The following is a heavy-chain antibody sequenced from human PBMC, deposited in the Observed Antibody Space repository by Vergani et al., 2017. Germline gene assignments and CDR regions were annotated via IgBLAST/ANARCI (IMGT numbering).Heavy chain of an antibody. CDR3: ARGVAPFWSGYRNWFDP. CDR1: GGSFSGYY. Sequence: QVQLQQWGAGLLKPSETLSLTCAVYGGSFSGYYWSWIRQPPGKGLEWIGEINHSGSTNYNPSLKSRVTISVDTSKNQFSLKLSSVTAADTSVYYCARGVAPFWSGYRNWFDPGGQGTLVTVSS. V-gene: IGHV4-34*01. D-gene: IGHD3-3*01. J-gene: IGHJ5*02. CDR2: INHSGST.